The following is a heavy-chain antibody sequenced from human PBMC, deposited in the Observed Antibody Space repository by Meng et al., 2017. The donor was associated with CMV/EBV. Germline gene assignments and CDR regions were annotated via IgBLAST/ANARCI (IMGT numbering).Heavy chain of an antibody. CDR3: ARDHSGPLSH. D-gene: IGHD1-1*01. CDR2: IYSGGST. J-gene: IGHJ4*02. CDR1: GFTVSSNF. Sequence: EQLVGAGGGLVQPVGSLRLSCAAAGFTVSSNFMSCVRQAPGKGLEWFSVIYSGGSTYYADSVKGRFTISRDNSKNTLYLQMNSLRAEDTAVYYCARDHSGPLSHWGQGTLVTVSS. V-gene: IGHV3-66*01.